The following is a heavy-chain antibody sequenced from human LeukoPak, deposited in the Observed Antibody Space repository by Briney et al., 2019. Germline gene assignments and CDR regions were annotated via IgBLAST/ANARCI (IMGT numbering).Heavy chain of an antibody. CDR2: ISSSSSYI. Sequence: GGSLRLSCAASGFTFSSYSMNWVRQAPGKGLEWVSSISSSSSYIYYADSVKGRFTISRDNAKNSLYLQMNSLRAEDTAVYYCAKVPTRGSYFENWGQGTLVTVSA. CDR3: AKVPTRGSYFEN. CDR1: GFTFSSYS. J-gene: IGHJ4*02. D-gene: IGHD1-26*01. V-gene: IGHV3-21*04.